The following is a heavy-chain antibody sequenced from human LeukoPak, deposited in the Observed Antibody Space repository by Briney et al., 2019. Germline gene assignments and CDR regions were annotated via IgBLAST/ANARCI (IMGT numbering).Heavy chain of an antibody. J-gene: IGHJ4*02. CDR2: IYYSGST. D-gene: IGHD1-26*01. CDR3: ARLDINSGSYYYFDY. CDR1: GGSISSYY. V-gene: IGHV4-59*08. Sequence: PSETLSLTCTVSGGSISSYYWSWIRQPPGRGLEWIGYIYYSGSTNYNPSLKSRVTISVDTSKNQFSLKLSSVTAADTAVYYCARLDINSGSYYYFDYWGQGTLVTVSS.